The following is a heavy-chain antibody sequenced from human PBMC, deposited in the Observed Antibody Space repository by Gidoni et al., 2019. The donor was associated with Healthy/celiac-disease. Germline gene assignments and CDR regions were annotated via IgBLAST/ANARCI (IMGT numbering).Heavy chain of an antibody. CDR1: GFTFSSYA. V-gene: IGHV3-23*01. CDR3: AKDPSGSYRYFDY. J-gene: IGHJ4*02. CDR2: ISGSGGST. Sequence: EVQLFVSGGGLVQPGGSLRLSCAASGFTFSSYAMSWVRQAPGKGLEWGSAISGSGGSTYYSDSVKGRVTISRENYKKTLYLQMNSLRDEDTAVYYCAKDPSGSYRYFDYWGQGTLVTVSS. D-gene: IGHD1-26*01.